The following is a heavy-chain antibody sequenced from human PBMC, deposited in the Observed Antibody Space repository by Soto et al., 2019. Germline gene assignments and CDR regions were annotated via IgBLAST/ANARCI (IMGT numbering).Heavy chain of an antibody. J-gene: IGHJ4*02. CDR2: IKNDGRST. D-gene: IGHD5-12*01. V-gene: IGHV3-74*01. CDR1: GFTFSSYW. CDR3: VRDRAYSGYDN. Sequence: EVQLVESGGGLVQPGGSLRLSCAASGFTFSSYWMHWVRQAPGKGLVWVSRIKNDGRSTTYADSVKGRITISRDNDKNTLYLQMNSLRDEDTAVYYCVRDRAYSGYDNWGQGTLVTVSS.